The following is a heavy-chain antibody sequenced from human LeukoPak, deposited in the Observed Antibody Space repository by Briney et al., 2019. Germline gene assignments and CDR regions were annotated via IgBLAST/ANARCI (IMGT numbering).Heavy chain of an antibody. V-gene: IGHV1-2*04. J-gene: IGHJ3*01. D-gene: IGHD2-2*01. CDR2: INPNSGGT. CDR3: AREAYCSSTSCHEGANAFDF. CDR1: GYTFTGYY. Sequence: ASVKVSCKASGYTFTGYYMHWVRQAPGQGLEWMGWINPNSGGTNYAQKFQGWVTMTRDTSISTAYMELSRLRSDDTAVYYCAREAYCSSTSCHEGANAFDFWGQGTMVTVSS.